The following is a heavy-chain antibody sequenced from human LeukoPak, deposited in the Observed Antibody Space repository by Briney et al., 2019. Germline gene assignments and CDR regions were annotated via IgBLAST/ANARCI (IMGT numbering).Heavy chain of an antibody. CDR2: INQDGSEE. V-gene: IGHV3-7*04. CDR1: GFTFSNYW. J-gene: IGHJ4*02. D-gene: IGHD2-2*01. Sequence: GGSLRLSCVASGFTFSNYWISWVRQAPGRGLEWVANINQDGSEEYYVDSVKGRFTISRDNTENSLFVQMNSLRADDTAVYYCARGDAFSGDHWGQGTLVTVSS. CDR3: ARGDAFSGDH.